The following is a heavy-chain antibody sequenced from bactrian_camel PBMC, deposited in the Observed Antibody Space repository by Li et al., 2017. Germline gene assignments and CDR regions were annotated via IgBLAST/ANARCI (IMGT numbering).Heavy chain of an antibody. CDR2: VSVGHGGA. V-gene: IGHV3S1*01. D-gene: IGHD2*01. CDR1: RFSGTGYC. Sequence: VQLVESGGGSVQAGGSLKLTCVNSRFSGTGYCMGWFRQAPEKEREGVASVSVGHGGARYVDSVKGRFTISYDKANDILYLEMNNLKPEDTALYYCAARPPTYCTGSYCYCKRGTKWDDFSVWGQGTQVTVS. J-gene: IGHJ4*01. CDR3: AARPPTYCTGSYCYCKRGTKWDDFSV.